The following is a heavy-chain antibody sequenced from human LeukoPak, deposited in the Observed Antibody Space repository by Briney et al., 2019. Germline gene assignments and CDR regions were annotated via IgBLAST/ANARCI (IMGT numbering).Heavy chain of an antibody. CDR1: GFTFSSYW. D-gene: IGHD2-15*01. V-gene: IGHV3-74*01. CDR3: ARGRYCSGGSCYSWDYFDY. J-gene: IGHJ4*02. CDR2: INSDGSST. Sequence: GGSLRLSCAASGFTFSSYWMHWVRQAPGKGLVWVSRINSDGSSTSYADSVKGRFTISRDNAKNTLYLQMNSLRAEDTAVYYCARGRYCSGGSCYSWDYFDYWGQGTLVTVSS.